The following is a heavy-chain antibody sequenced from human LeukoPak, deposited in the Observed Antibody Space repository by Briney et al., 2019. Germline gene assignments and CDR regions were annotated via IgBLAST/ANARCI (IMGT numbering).Heavy chain of an antibody. CDR3: ASYYYDSSGPNWFDP. D-gene: IGHD3-22*01. CDR2: IYYSGST. Sequence: SQTLSLTCTVSGGSISSGDYYWSWIRQPPGKGLEWIGYIYYSGSTYYNPSLKSRVTISVDTSKNQFSLKLSSVTAADTAVYYCASYYYDSSGPNWFDPRGQGTLVTVSS. V-gene: IGHV4-30-4*01. J-gene: IGHJ5*02. CDR1: GGSISSGDYY.